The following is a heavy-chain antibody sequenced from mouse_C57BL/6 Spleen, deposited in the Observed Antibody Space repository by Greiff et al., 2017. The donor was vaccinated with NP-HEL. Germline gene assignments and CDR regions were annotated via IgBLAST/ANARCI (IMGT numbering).Heavy chain of an antibody. CDR1: GFSLTSYG. CDR3: ARPSSYYGSSPGWFAY. V-gene: IGHV2-2*01. D-gene: IGHD1-1*01. J-gene: IGHJ3*01. CDR2: IWSGGST. Sequence: QVQLQQSGPGLVQPSQSLSITCTVSGFSLTSYGVHWVRQSPGKGLEWLGVIWSGGSTDYNAAFISRLSISKDNSKSQVFFKMNSLQADDTAIYYCARPSSYYGSSPGWFAYWGQGTLVTVSA.